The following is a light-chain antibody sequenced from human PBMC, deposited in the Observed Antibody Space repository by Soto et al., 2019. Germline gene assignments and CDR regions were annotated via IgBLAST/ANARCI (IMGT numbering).Light chain of an antibody. V-gene: IGLV2-23*01. CDR3: CSYAGSSTPYV. Sequence: QSVLTQPASVSGSPGQSITISCTGTSSDFGGYNLVSWYRQHPGKAPKLMIYEGSKRPSGVSNRFSGSKSGNTASLTISGLQAEDEADYYCCSYAGSSTPYVFGTGTKVTVL. CDR1: SSDFGGYNL. J-gene: IGLJ1*01. CDR2: EGS.